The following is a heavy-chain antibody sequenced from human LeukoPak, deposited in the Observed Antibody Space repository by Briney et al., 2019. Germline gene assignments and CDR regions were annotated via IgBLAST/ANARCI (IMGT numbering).Heavy chain of an antibody. D-gene: IGHD2-2*02. Sequence: GGSLRLSCAASGFTFSSYAMSWVRQAPGKGLEWVSAISGSGGSTYYADSVKGRFTISRDNSKNTLYLQMNSLRAEDTAVYYCAKGFRYCSSTSCYSYWGQGTLVTVSS. V-gene: IGHV3-23*01. CDR3: AKGFRYCSSTSCYSY. J-gene: IGHJ4*02. CDR1: GFTFSSYA. CDR2: ISGSGGST.